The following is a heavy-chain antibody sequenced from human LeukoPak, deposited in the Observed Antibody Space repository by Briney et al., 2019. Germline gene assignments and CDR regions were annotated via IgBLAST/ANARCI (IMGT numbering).Heavy chain of an antibody. J-gene: IGHJ3*02. CDR1: GYTFTSYD. Sequence: ASVKVSCKASGYTFTSYDINWVRQAPGQGLEWMGWMNPNSGNTGYAQKFQGRVTMTRNTSISTAYMELSSLRSEDTAVYYCARYSGWHDAFDIWGQGTMVTVSS. V-gene: IGHV1-8*01. D-gene: IGHD6-19*01. CDR3: ARYSGWHDAFDI. CDR2: MNPNSGNT.